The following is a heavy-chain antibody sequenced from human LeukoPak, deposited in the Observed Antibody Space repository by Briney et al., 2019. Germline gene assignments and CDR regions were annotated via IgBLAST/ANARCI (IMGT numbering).Heavy chain of an antibody. CDR2: ISGSGGST. CDR1: GLTFGSYA. J-gene: IGHJ4*02. CDR3: ARADRGSGMADYFHY. Sequence: GGSLRLSCAASGLTFGSYAMNWVRQGPGKGLELVSGISGSGGSTYYADSVKGRFIMSRDNSKNTLFLQMNTLRAEDTAVYYCARADRGSGMADYFHYWGQGIRVTVS. D-gene: IGHD3-10*01. V-gene: IGHV3-23*01.